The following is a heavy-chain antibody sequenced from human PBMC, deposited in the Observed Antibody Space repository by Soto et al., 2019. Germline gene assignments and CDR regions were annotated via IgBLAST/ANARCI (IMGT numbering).Heavy chain of an antibody. D-gene: IGHD3-10*01. J-gene: IGHJ6*02. CDR2: ISGSGGST. Sequence: HPGGSLRLSCAASGFTFSSYAMSWVRQAPGKGLEWVSAISGSGGSTYYADSVKGRFTISRDNSKNTLYLQMNSLRAEDTAVYYCAKDLEFGEFIYGMDVWGQGTTVTVSS. CDR1: GFTFSSYA. V-gene: IGHV3-23*01. CDR3: AKDLEFGEFIYGMDV.